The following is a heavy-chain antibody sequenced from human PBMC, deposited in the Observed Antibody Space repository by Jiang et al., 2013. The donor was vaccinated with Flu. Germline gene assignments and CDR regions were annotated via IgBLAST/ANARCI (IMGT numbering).Heavy chain of an antibody. Sequence: GGSISSYYWSWIRQPPGKGLEWIGYIYYSGSTNYNPSLKSRVTISVDTSKNQFSLKLSSVTAADTAVYYCARDQRDGYNRYFFDYWGQGTLVTVSS. CDR1: GGSISSYY. J-gene: IGHJ4*02. V-gene: IGHV4-59*01. CDR2: IYYSGST. CDR3: ARDQRDGYNRYFFDY. D-gene: IGHD5-24*01.